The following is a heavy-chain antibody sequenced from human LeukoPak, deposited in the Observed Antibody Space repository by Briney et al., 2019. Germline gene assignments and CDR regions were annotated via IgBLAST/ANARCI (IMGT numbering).Heavy chain of an antibody. CDR3: ARDQYHGSGTYAWFDP. CDR2: ISFSGSN. J-gene: IGHJ5*02. CDR1: GASISNYY. V-gene: IGHV4-59*01. D-gene: IGHD3-10*01. Sequence: SETLPLTCTVSGASISNYYWSWIRQPPGKNLEWIAYISFSGSNNYNPSFKPRVTTSLDTSKNQFSLKLSSVTAADTAVYYCARDQYHGSGTYAWFDPWGQGTLVTVSS.